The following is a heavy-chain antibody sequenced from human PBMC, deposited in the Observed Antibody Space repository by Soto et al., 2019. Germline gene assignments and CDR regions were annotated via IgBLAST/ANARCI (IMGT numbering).Heavy chain of an antibody. CDR1: GFTFSSYA. D-gene: IGHD2-2*01. CDR2: ISGSGGST. V-gene: IGHV3-23*01. J-gene: IGHJ6*02. Sequence: GGSLRLSCAASGFTFSSYAMSWVRQAPGKGLEWVSAISGSGGSTYYADSVKGRFTISRDNSKNTLYLQMNSLRAEDTAVYYCAKVDVWDCSSTSCYAYYGMDVWGQGTTVTVSS. CDR3: AKVDVWDCSSTSCYAYYGMDV.